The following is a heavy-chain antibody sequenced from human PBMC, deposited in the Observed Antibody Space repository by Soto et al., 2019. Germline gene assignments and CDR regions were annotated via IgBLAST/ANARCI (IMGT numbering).Heavy chain of an antibody. V-gene: IGHV4-34*01. Sequence: PSETLSLSCAVYSGSFSGYYWSWIRQPPGKGLEWIGEINHSGSTNYNPSLKSRVTISVDTSKNQFSLKLSSVTAADTAVYYCARSVRGAALSLGEVDYYYYYVIDFWGQRSSDTGSS. CDR3: ARSVRGAALSLGEVDYYYYYVIDF. D-gene: IGHD6-6*01. CDR2: INHSGST. J-gene: IGHJ6*02. CDR1: SGSFSGYY.